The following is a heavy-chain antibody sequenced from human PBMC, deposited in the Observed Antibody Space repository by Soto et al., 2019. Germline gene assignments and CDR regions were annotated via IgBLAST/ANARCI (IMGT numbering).Heavy chain of an antibody. CDR2: INAGNGNT. D-gene: IGHD5-18*01. V-gene: IGHV1-3*01. CDR1: GYTFTSYA. Sequence: ASVKVSCKASGYTFTSYAMHWVRQAPGQRLEWMGWINAGNGNTKYSQKFQGRVTITRDTSASTAYMELSSLRSEDTAVYYCARDRKISVDTAMAHNWFDPWGQGTLVTVSS. CDR3: ARDRKISVDTAMAHNWFDP. J-gene: IGHJ5*02.